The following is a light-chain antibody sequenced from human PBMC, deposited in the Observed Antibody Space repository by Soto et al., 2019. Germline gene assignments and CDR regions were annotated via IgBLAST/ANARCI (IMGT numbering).Light chain of an antibody. V-gene: IGLV1-51*01. CDR3: GSWDSSLSHYV. J-gene: IGLJ1*01. CDR1: SSNIGGNS. CDR2: DDN. Sequence: QSVLTQPPSVSAAPGQKVTISCSGSSSNIGGNSVSWYQQLPGTAPKLLIYDDNKRPSGIPDRFSGSKSGTSATLGITGFQTGDEADHYCGSWDSSLSHYVLGTGTKVT.